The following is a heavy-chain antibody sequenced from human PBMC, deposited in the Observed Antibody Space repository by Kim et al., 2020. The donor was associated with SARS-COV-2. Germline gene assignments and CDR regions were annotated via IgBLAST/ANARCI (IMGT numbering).Heavy chain of an antibody. J-gene: IGHJ4*02. CDR2: IRKEGRDK. V-gene: IGHV3-7*05. Sequence: GGSLRLSCAASGFSFATSWMTWVRQAPGKGLEWVARIRKEGRDKYYVGSVKGRFIISRDNARNSVFLQMNSLRAEDTAIYYCASIDYGDSYWGQGTLVTVSS. CDR3: ASIDYGDSY. CDR1: GFSFATSW. D-gene: IGHD4-17*01.